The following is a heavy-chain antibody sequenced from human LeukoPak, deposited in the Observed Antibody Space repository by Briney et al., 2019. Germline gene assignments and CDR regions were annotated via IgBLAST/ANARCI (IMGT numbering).Heavy chain of an antibody. V-gene: IGHV1-3*01. CDR2: INAGNGNT. CDR3: ARDNYDILTPDY. D-gene: IGHD3-9*01. CDR1: GYTFTSYA. Sequence: ASVKVSCKASGYTFTSYAMHWVRQAPGQRLEWMGWINAGNGNTKYSQKFQGRVTITRDTSASTAYMELRSLRSEDTAVDYCARDNYDILTPDYWGKGPLVTVSS. J-gene: IGHJ4*02.